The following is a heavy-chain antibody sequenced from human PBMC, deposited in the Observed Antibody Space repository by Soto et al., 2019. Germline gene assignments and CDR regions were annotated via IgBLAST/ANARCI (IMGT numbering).Heavy chain of an antibody. Sequence: QVQLVQSGAEVKKPGASVKVSCKASGYTFTSYGISWVRQAPGQGLEWMGWISAYNGNTNYAQKLQGRVTMTTDTSTSTAYMELSSLRCDDTAVYYCARGYYGSGSYNYYYYYGMDVWGQGTTVTVSS. J-gene: IGHJ6*02. CDR1: GYTFTSYG. V-gene: IGHV1-18*01. CDR2: ISAYNGNT. CDR3: ARGYYGSGSYNYYYYYGMDV. D-gene: IGHD3-10*01.